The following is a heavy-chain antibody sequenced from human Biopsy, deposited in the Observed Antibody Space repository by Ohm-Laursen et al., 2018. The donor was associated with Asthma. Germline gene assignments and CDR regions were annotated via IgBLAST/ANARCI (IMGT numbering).Heavy chain of an antibody. CDR3: ARRYCDFLTGQVKDVFGV. V-gene: IGHV1-3*04. CDR1: GYNFISFA. D-gene: IGHD3-9*01. J-gene: IGHJ3*01. Sequence: GASVKVSCKASGYNFISFAIHWVRQAPGQRLEWMGWVNTGNGDTKYSQKFQGRVTITRDTSASTAYMELRSLRSEDTATYYCARRYCDFLTGQVKDVFGVWGQGTMVTVSS. CDR2: VNTGNGDT.